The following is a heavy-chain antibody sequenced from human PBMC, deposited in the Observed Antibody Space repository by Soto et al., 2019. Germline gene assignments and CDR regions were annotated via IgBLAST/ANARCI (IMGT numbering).Heavy chain of an antibody. CDR2: IYYSGST. J-gene: IGHJ4*02. Sequence: PSETLSLTCTVSGGSISSYYWSWIRQPPGKGLEWIGYIYYSGSTNYNPSLKSRVTISVDTSKNQFSLKLSSVTAADPAVYYCTRRWGGTFDYWGQGTLVTVSS. CDR3: TRRWGGTFDY. D-gene: IGHD2-21*01. CDR1: GGSISSYY. V-gene: IGHV4-59*01.